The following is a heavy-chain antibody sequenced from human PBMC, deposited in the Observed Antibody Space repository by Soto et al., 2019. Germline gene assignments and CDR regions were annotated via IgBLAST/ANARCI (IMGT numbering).Heavy chain of an antibody. D-gene: IGHD2-15*01. V-gene: IGHV1-69*01. CDR3: ARDGGCWEEYFQH. J-gene: IGHJ1*01. CDR1: GGTFSSYA. Sequence: QVQLVQSGAEVKKPGSSVKVSCKASGGTFSSYAISWVRQAPGQGLEWMGGIIPIFGTANYAQKFQGRVTITADESTSTADMEMSSLRSEETAVDYCARDGGCWEEYFQHWGQGTLVTVSS. CDR2: IIPIFGTA.